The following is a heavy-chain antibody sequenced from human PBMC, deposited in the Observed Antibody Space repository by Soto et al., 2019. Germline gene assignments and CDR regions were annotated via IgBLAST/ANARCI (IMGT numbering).Heavy chain of an antibody. V-gene: IGHV4-30-2*03. Sequence: SETLSLTCAVSGGSISSGGYSWIWIRQPPGKGLEWIGYIYHSGSTYYNPSLKSRVTISVDTSKNQFSLRLISVTAADTALYYCARRYGWLYFDYWGQGSLVTVSS. J-gene: IGHJ4*02. CDR1: GGSISSGGYS. CDR2: IYHSGST. D-gene: IGHD6-19*01. CDR3: ARRYGWLYFDY.